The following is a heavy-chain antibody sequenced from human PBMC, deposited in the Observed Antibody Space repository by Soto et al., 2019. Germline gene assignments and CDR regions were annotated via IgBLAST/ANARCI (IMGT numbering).Heavy chain of an antibody. CDR2: FDPEDGET. J-gene: IGHJ4*02. V-gene: IGHV1-24*01. CDR1: GYTLTELS. D-gene: IGHD3-10*01. CDR3: ARDQDSGSYPNYFDY. Sequence: ASVKVSCKVSGYTLTELSIHWVRQAPGKGLEWMGGFDPEDGETIYAQKFQGRVTITADESTSTAYMELSSLRSEDTAVYYCARDQDSGSYPNYFDYWGQGTLVTVSS.